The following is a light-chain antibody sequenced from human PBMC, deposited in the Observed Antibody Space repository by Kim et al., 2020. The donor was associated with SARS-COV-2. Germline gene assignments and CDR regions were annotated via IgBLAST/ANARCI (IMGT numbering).Light chain of an antibody. Sequence: SAAVGDRVTITCRARQSISSWLAWYQQKPGKAPKLLIYTASSLESGGPSRFSGSAAGTEFTLTISSLQPDDFATYYCQHYNSPPYNFGQGTKLEIK. V-gene: IGKV1-5*03. CDR3: QHYNSPPYN. CDR2: TAS. J-gene: IGKJ2*01. CDR1: QSISSW.